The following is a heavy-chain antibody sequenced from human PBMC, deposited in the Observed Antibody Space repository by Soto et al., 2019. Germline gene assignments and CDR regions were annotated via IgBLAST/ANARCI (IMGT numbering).Heavy chain of an antibody. D-gene: IGHD3-22*01. CDR3: ARAPMVLTRSYFDS. CDR1: DGSISNFY. CDR2: ISSSGNT. J-gene: IGHJ4*02. Sequence: SETLSLTCTVSDGSISNFYWSWIRQPPGKGLEWIGYISSSGNTNYNPSLKSRVSISVDTSKNQFSLNLTSVTAADTAVYYCARAPMVLTRSYFDSWGQGTPVTVSS. V-gene: IGHV4-59*01.